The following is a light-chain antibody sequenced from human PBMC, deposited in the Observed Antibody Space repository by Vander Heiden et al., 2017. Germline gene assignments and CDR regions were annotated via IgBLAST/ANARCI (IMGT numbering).Light chain of an antibody. CDR2: STN. CDR3: VLYMGSGISV. J-gene: IGLJ2*01. Sequence: QTVVTQEPSFSVSPGGTVTPTCGLSSGSVSTNYYPSWYQQTPGQSPRTLIYSTNTRSSGVPDRFSGSFLGNTAALTITGAQADDESDYYCVLYMGSGISVFGGGTKLTVL. V-gene: IGLV8-61*01. CDR1: SGSVSTNYY.